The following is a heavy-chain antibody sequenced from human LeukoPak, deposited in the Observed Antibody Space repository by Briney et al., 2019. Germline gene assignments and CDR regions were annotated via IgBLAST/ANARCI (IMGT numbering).Heavy chain of an antibody. J-gene: IGHJ4*02. CDR2: ISYDGSNK. CDR3: AKDRRAYYDSSGKDY. Sequence: GGSLRLSCAASGFTFSSYGMHWVRQAPGKGLEWVAVISYDGSNKYYADSVKGRFTISRDNSKNTLYLQMSSLRAEDTAVYYCAKDRRAYYDSSGKDYWGQGTLVTVSS. D-gene: IGHD3-22*01. V-gene: IGHV3-30*18. CDR1: GFTFSSYG.